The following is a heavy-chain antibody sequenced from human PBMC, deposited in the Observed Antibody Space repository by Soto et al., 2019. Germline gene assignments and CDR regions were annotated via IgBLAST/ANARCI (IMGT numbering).Heavy chain of an antibody. D-gene: IGHD3-16*01. V-gene: IGHV5-51*01. CDR3: ARLVDNLGAHYYLES. CDR1: GYNFATSW. J-gene: IGHJ4*02. CDR2: IFPGDSEA. Sequence: DVQLVQSGSEVRKPGESLKISCEASGYNFATSWIAWVRQMPGKGLEWMGIIFPGDSEARYSPSIRGRVTFSADKSISTASLRWGSLEASDTALYYCARLVDNLGAHYYLESWVQGTLVTVSS.